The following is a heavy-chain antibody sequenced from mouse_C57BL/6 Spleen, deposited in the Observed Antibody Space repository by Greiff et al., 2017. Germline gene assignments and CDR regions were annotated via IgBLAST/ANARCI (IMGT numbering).Heavy chain of an antibody. J-gene: IGHJ4*01. CDR1: GFTFSDYG. CDR3: ARLKCITWGYAMDY. V-gene: IGHV5-17*01. D-gene: IGHD1-1*01. Sequence: DVMLVESGGGLVKPGGSLKLSCAASGFTFSDYGMHWVRQAPEKGLEWVSYISSGSSTIYYADTVKGRFTISRDNAKNTLFLQMTSLRSEDTGMYDCARLKCITWGYAMDYWGQGTSGTVS. CDR2: ISSGSSTI.